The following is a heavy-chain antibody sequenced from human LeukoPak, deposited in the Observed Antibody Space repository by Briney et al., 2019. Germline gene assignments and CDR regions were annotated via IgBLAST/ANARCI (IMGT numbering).Heavy chain of an antibody. D-gene: IGHD2-21*02. CDR1: GFTFSSYA. CDR3: AKLPGVTPRLELVYFDY. J-gene: IGHJ4*02. CDR2: ISGSGGST. V-gene: IGHV3-23*01. Sequence: GGSLRLSCAASGFTFSSYAMSWVRQAPGKGLEWVSAISGSGGSTYYADSVKGRFTISRDNSKNTLYLRMNSLRAEDTAVYYCAKLPGVTPRLELVYFDYWGQGTLVTVSS.